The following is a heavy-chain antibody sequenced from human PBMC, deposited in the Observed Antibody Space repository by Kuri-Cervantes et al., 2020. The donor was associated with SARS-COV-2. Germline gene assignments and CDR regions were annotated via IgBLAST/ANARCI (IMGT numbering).Heavy chain of an antibody. V-gene: IGHV3-74*01. CDR1: GFTFSRYW. CDR3: ARALWPEDY. J-gene: IGHJ4*02. CDR2: INPDGGYT. Sequence: GESLKISCAASGFTFSRYWIHWVRQAPGKGLVWVSRINPDGGYTNNADYVKGRFTLSRDNAKNMLFLQMNSLRVEDTAVYYCARALWPEDYWGQGTLVTVSS. D-gene: IGHD3-16*01.